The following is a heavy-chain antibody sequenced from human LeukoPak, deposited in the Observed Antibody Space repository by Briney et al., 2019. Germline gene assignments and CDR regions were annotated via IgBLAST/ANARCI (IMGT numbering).Heavy chain of an antibody. V-gene: IGHV4-34*01. CDR3: ARDLRGAFD. CDR2: INHSGST. CDR1: GGSFSGYY. J-gene: IGHJ4*02. D-gene: IGHD3-3*02. Sequence: PLETLSLTCAVYGGSFSGYYWSWIRQPPGKGLEWIGEINHSGSTNYNPSLKSRVTISVDTPKNQFSLKLSSVTAADTAVYYCARDLRGAFDWGQGTLVTVSS.